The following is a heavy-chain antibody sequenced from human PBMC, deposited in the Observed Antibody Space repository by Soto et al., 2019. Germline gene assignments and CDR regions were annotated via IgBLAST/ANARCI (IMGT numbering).Heavy chain of an antibody. CDR3: ARDARAGGLWSGSWFDP. CDR2: INAGNGNT. CDR1: GDTFTSYA. V-gene: IGHV1-3*01. Sequence: ASVKVSCKASGDTFTSYAMHWVRQAPGQRLEWMGLINAGNGNTKYSQKFQGRVTITRDPSASTAYMELSSLRSEDTAVYYCARDARAGGLWSGSWFDPSAQGTLVPVSS. D-gene: IGHD3-10*01. J-gene: IGHJ5*02.